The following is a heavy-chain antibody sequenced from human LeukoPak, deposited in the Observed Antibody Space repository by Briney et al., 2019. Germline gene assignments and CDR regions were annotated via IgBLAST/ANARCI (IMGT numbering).Heavy chain of an antibody. CDR2: ISGSGGST. D-gene: IGHD3-9*01. V-gene: IGHV3-23*01. CDR3: AKDPTRGDILTGYDAFDI. J-gene: IGHJ3*02. Sequence: GGSLRLSCAASGFTFSSYAMSWVRQAPGKGLEWVSAISGSGGSTYYADSVKGRFTISRDNSKNTLYLQMNSLRAEDTAVYYCAKDPTRGDILTGYDAFDIWGQGTMVTVSS. CDR1: GFTFSSYA.